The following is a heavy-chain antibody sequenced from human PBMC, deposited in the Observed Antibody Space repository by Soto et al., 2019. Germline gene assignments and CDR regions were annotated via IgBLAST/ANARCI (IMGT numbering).Heavy chain of an antibody. CDR3: ASGGWYGEYGYYFDY. V-gene: IGHV4-34*01. CDR1: GGSFSGNY. CDR2: INHSGIT. D-gene: IGHD3-10*01. Sequence: PSETLSLTCAVYGGSFSGNYCTWIRQPPWKGLEWIGEINHSGITNYNPSLKSRVTISVDTSKNQFSLKLSSVTAADTDVYYCASGGWYGEYGYYFDYSGRRTLFAVCS. J-gene: IGHJ4*02.